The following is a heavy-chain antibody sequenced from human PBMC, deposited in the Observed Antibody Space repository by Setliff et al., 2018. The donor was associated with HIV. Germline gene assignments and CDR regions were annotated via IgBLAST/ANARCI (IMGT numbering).Heavy chain of an antibody. J-gene: IGHJ4*02. CDR1: GGTFSSYG. CDR2: IIPMFGTA. Sequence: AASVKVSCKASGGTFSSYGINWVRQAPGQGLEWMGGIIPMFGTANYAQKFQGRVTITADESTSTVYMELTRLRSEDTAVYYCARTLGYCSGGSCYLDYWGQGTLVTVSS. CDR3: ARTLGYCSGGSCYLDY. V-gene: IGHV1-69*13. D-gene: IGHD2-15*01.